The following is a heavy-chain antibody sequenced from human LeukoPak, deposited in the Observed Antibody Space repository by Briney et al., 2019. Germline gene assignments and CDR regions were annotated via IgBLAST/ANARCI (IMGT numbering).Heavy chain of an antibody. CDR2: INPNSGGT. D-gene: IGHD3-9*01. CDR1: GYTFTSYD. V-gene: IGHV1-2*02. Sequence: APVKVSCKASGYTFTSYDINWVRQAPGQGLEWMGWINPNSGGTNYAQKFQGRVTMTRDTSISTAYMELSRLRSDDTAVYYCARGLRYFDWLLSFDYWGQGTLVTVSS. CDR3: ARGLRYFDWLLSFDY. J-gene: IGHJ4*02.